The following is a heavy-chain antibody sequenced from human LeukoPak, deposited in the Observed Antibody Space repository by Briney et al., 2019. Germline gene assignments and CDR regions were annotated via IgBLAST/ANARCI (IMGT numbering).Heavy chain of an antibody. Sequence: GESLRLSCAASGFTFSSYWMSWVRQAPGKGLEWVANIKQDGSEKYYVDSVKGRFTISRDNAKNSLYLQMDSLRAEDTAVYYCARVWESNWNWITWGQGTLVTVSS. CDR1: GFTFSSYW. V-gene: IGHV3-7*05. CDR2: IKQDGSEK. J-gene: IGHJ5*02. CDR3: ARVWESNWNWIT. D-gene: IGHD1-7*01.